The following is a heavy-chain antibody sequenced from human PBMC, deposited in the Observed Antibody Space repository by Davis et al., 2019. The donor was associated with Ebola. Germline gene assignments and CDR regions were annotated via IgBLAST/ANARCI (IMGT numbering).Heavy chain of an antibody. CDR3: ARASFGYNSGWYADY. Sequence: ASVKVSCKASGFTLTNYAIHWVRQAPGQRLEWMGWVHGGNGNTKYSQRFQGRVTITTDTSASTVYLDLTSLKSDDTAVFYCARASFGYNSGWYADYWGPGSLVTVSS. D-gene: IGHD6-19*01. J-gene: IGHJ4*02. CDR2: VHGGNGNT. CDR1: GFTLTNYA. V-gene: IGHV1-3*01.